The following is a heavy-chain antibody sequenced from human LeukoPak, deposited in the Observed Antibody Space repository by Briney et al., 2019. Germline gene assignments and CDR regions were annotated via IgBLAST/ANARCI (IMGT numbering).Heavy chain of an antibody. Sequence: GGSLRLSCAASGFTFSSYGMHWVRQAPGKGLEWVAVISYVGSNKYYADSVKGRFTISRDNSKNTLYLQMNSLRAEDTAVYYCAKDRTFDYWGQGTLVTVSS. V-gene: IGHV3-30*18. CDR2: ISYVGSNK. CDR1: GFTFSSYG. CDR3: AKDRTFDY. J-gene: IGHJ4*02.